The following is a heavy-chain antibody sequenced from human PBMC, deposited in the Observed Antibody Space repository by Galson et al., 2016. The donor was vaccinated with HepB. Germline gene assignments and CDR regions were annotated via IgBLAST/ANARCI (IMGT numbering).Heavy chain of an antibody. CDR1: GYTFTNYL. CDR2: TNPGNGNA. CDR3: AREGGTFTFDL. Sequence: SVKVSCKASGYTFTNYLVQWVRQAPGQRLEWMGWTNPGNGNARYSEKFQGRVTITRDTSATTVYMELRSLRSEDTTVYYCAREGGTFTFDLWGQGTLVTVSS. J-gene: IGHJ4*02. D-gene: IGHD3-16*01. V-gene: IGHV1-3*01.